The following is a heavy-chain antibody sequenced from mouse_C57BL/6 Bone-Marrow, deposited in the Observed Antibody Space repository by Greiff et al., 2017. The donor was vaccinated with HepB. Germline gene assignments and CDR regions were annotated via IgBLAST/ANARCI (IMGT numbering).Heavy chain of an antibody. CDR3: ARDGKNWAFDY. V-gene: IGHV3-1*01. CDR1: GYSITSGYD. CDR2: ISYSGST. Sequence: DVKLEESGPGMVKPSQSLSLTCTVTGYSITSGYDWHWIRHFPGNKLEWMGYISYSGSTNYNPSLKSRISITHDTSKNHFFLKLNSVTTEDTATYYCARDGKNWAFDYWGQGTTLTVSS. D-gene: IGHD4-1*01. J-gene: IGHJ2*01.